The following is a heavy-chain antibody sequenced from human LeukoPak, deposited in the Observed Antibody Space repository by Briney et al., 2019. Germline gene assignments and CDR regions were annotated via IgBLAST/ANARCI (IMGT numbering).Heavy chain of an antibody. J-gene: IGHJ3*01. CDR2: INPNSGVT. D-gene: IGHD6-19*01. CDR3: AITYTSGSGDAFDV. V-gene: IGHV1-2*02. CDR1: GYTFIGYY. Sequence: ASVKVSCKACGYTFIGYYIHWVRQAPGQGLEWMGWINPNSGVTNYGQKFQGRVTMTRDTSISTAYMDLSRLRSDDTAVYFCAITYTSGSGDAFDVWGQGTMVAVSS.